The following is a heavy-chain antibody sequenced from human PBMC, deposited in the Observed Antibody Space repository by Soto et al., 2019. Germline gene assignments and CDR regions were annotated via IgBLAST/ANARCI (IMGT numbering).Heavy chain of an antibody. CDR1: GYTFTSYY. CDR2: INPNGGTT. D-gene: IGHD3-3*01. V-gene: IGHV1-46*01. CDR3: ARDGITIFGVVTPHHFDY. J-gene: IGHJ4*02. Sequence: ASVKVSCKASGYTFTSYYMHWVRQAPGQGLEWMGIINPNGGTTSYSQKFQGRVTMTRDTSTSTVYMEVSSLRSEDTAVYYCARDGITIFGVVTPHHFDYWGQGTLVTVSS.